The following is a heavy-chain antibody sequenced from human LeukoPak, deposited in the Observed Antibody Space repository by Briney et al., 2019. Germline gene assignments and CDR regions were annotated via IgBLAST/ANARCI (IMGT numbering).Heavy chain of an antibody. V-gene: IGHV3-49*04. CDR1: GFTFGENA. CDR2: IRSKAYGGTT. CDR3: TTDIGDY. J-gene: IGHJ4*02. D-gene: IGHD2-15*01. Sequence: PGGSLRLSCTASGFTFGENALSWVRQAPGKGLEWVGFIRSKAYGGTTEYAASVKGRFTISRDDSKSIAYLQMNSLKTEDTAVYFCTTDIGDYWGQGTLVTVSS.